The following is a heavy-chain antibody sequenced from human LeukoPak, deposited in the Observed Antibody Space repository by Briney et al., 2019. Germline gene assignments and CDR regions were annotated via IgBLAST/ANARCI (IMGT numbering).Heavy chain of an antibody. D-gene: IGHD5-18*01. CDR3: ARVGQLWPFDY. CDR1: GYTFTSYY. CDR2: INPSGGST. J-gene: IGHJ4*02. V-gene: IGHV1-46*01. Sequence: AASVKVSCKASGYTFTSYYMHWVRQAPGQGLEWMGIINPSGGSTSCAQKFQGRVTMTRDTSTSTVYMELSSLRSEDTAVYYCARVGQLWPFDYWGQGTLVTVSS.